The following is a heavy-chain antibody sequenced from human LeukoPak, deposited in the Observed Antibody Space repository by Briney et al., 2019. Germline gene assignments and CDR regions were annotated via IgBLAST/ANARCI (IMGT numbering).Heavy chain of an antibody. D-gene: IGHD3-10*02. J-gene: IGHJ6*04. CDR3: AELGITMIGGV. Sequence: AGGSLRLSCAASGFTFSSYSMNWVRHAPGKGLEWVSGINWNGGSTGYADSVKGRFTISRDSAKNSLYLQMNSLRAEDTAVYYCAELGITMIGGVWGKGTTVTISS. V-gene: IGHV3-20*04. CDR2: INWNGGST. CDR1: GFTFSSYS.